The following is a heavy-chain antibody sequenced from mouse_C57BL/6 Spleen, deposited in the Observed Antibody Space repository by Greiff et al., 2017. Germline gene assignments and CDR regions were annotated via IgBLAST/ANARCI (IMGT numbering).Heavy chain of an antibody. V-gene: IGHV3-6*01. J-gene: IGHJ3*01. CDR2: ISYDGSN. CDR1: GYSITSGYY. Sequence: EVKLMESGPGLVKPSPSLSLTCSATGYSITSGYYWNWIRQFPGNKLKWMGYISYDGSNNYNPSLKNLISITRDTSKNQFFLKLNSVTTEDTATYYCANGYSGFAYWGQGTLVTVSA. D-gene: IGHD2-3*01. CDR3: ANGYSGFAY.